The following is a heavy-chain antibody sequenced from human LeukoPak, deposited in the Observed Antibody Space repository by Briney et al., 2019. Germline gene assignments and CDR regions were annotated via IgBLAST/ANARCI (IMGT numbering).Heavy chain of an antibody. Sequence: GGSLRLSCAAPGFTFSSYWMSWVGQAPGKGLEWVGNIKQDGSEKYYVDSVKGRFTISRDNAKNSLYLQMNSLRAEDTAVYYCARIPIGYCSGGSCYSPDYWGQGTLVTVSS. V-gene: IGHV3-7*01. CDR3: ARIPIGYCSGGSCYSPDY. CDR2: IKQDGSEK. D-gene: IGHD2-15*01. CDR1: GFTFSSYW. J-gene: IGHJ4*02.